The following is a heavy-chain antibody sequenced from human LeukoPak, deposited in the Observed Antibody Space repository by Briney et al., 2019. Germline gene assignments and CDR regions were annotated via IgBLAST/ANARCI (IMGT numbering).Heavy chain of an antibody. J-gene: IGHJ4*02. V-gene: IGHV1-69*04. CDR3: ARFTYYYDSSGYPFDY. Sequence: SVKVSCKASGYTFTSYGISWVRQAPGQGLEWMGRIIPILGIANYAQKFQGRVTITADKSTSTAYMELSSLRSEDTAVYYCARFTYYYDSSGYPFDYWGQGTLVTVSS. CDR1: GYTFTSYG. D-gene: IGHD3-22*01. CDR2: IIPILGIA.